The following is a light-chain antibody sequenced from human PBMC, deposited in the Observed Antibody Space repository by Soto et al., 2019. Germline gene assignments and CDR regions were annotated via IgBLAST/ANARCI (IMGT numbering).Light chain of an antibody. CDR3: QEHASI. CDR1: PSVTNF. J-gene: IGKJ5*01. CDR2: DAS. Sequence: EIVLTQSPATLSLSPGERATLSCRASPSVTNFLAWYQQKPGQPPTLLIYDASTRATGIPDRFSGSGSGTDFTLTISRLEPEDFAVYYCQEHASIFGQGTRLENK. V-gene: IGKV3-11*01.